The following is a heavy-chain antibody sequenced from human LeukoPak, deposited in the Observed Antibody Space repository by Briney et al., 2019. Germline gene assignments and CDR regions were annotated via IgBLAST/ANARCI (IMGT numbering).Heavy chain of an antibody. D-gene: IGHD5-12*01. CDR3: ARAKALYSGYDYFDY. Sequence: GGSLRLSCAASGFTFSSYSMTWVRQAPGKGLEWASYISSSSSTIYYADSVKGRFTISRDNAKNSLYLQMNSLRAEDTAVYYCARAKALYSGYDYFDYWGQGTLVTVSS. CDR1: GFTFSSYS. J-gene: IGHJ4*02. V-gene: IGHV3-48*01. CDR2: ISSSSSTI.